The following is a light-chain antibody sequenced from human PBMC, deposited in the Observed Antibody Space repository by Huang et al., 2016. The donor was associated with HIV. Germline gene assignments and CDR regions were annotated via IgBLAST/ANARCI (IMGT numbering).Light chain of an antibody. J-gene: IGKJ4*01. V-gene: IGKV3-11*01. Sequence: EIVLTQSPASLALSPGERATLSCRASQSVRNYLAWSQQKPGQAPRLLIFDASNRATDIPGRFSGSGSGTDFTLTISSLEPEDFAVYYCQQRYNWPLTFGGGTKVEIK. CDR3: QQRYNWPLT. CDR2: DAS. CDR1: QSVRNY.